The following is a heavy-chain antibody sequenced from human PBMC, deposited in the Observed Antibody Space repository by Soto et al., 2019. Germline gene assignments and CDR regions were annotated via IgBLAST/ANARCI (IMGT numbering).Heavy chain of an antibody. CDR3: ACGGGSFDI. CDR2: ISWNSGNI. CDR1: GFTFDDYA. Sequence: ESGGGLVQPGRSLRLSCAASGFTFDDYAMHWVRQAPGKGLEWVSSISWNSGNIGYADSVKGRFTISRDNAKNSLYLQMNSLRAEDTALYYCACGGGSFDIWGQGAMVTVSS. J-gene: IGHJ3*02. V-gene: IGHV3-9*01. D-gene: IGHD2-21*01.